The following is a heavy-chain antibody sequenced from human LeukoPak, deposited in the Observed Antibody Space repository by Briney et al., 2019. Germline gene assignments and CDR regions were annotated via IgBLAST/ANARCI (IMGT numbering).Heavy chain of an antibody. CDR3: ARPQIRGSRLSHRQTRNNWFDP. V-gene: IGHV4-59*12. D-gene: IGHD2/OR15-2a*01. Sequence: SETLSLTCTVSGGSISSYYWSWIRQPPGKGLEWIGYIYYSGSTNYNPSLKSRVTMSVDTSKNQFSLKLSSVTAADTAVYYCARPQIRGSRLSHRQTRNNWFDPWGQGTLVTVSS. CDR2: IYYSGST. J-gene: IGHJ5*02. CDR1: GGSISSYY.